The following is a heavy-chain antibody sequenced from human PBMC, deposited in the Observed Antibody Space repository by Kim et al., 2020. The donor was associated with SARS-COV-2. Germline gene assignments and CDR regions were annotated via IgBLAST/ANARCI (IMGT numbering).Heavy chain of an antibody. CDR3: ARASPYSSSWYGRYYFDY. CDR1: GGSISSYY. V-gene: IGHV4-59*01. Sequence: SETLSLTCTVSGGSISSYYWSWIRQPPGKGLEWIGYIYYSGSTNYNPSLKSRVTISVDTSKNQFSLKLSSVTAADTAVYYCARASPYSSSWYGRYYFDY. J-gene: IGHJ4*01. D-gene: IGHD6-13*01. CDR2: IYYSGST.